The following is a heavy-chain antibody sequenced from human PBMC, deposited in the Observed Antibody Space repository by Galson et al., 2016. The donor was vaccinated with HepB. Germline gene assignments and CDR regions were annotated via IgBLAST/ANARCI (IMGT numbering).Heavy chain of an antibody. CDR2: IYNSETT. J-gene: IGHJ4*02. D-gene: IGHD6-19*01. V-gene: IGHV4-31*11. Sequence: TLSLTCDVSGDSISSGGYYRSWIRQHPGKGLEWIGYIYNSETTYYNPSLKSRITISVDTSKNHFSLNLIGVTAADTAVYYCAGITSGWYSDYWGQGTLVTVSS. CDR1: GDSISSGGYY. CDR3: AGITSGWYSDY.